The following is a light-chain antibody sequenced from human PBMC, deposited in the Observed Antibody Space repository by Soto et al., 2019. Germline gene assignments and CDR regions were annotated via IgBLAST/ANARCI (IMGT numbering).Light chain of an antibody. CDR3: SSYTTSNTRQIV. V-gene: IGLV2-14*01. J-gene: IGLJ1*01. Sequence: QSALTQPASVSGSPGQSITISCTGTSSDVGGYNYVSWYQQHPGKATKFMLYDVSNRPSGVSNRFSGSKAGNTASLTISGLQSEDEADYYCSSYTTSNTRQIVFGTGPKLTVL. CDR1: SSDVGGYNY. CDR2: DVS.